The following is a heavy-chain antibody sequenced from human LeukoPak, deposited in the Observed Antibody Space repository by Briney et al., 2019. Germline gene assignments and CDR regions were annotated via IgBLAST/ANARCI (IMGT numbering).Heavy chain of an antibody. CDR3: ASDSSGWYQYFQH. V-gene: IGHV3-21*01. D-gene: IGHD6-19*01. CDR1: GFTFSSYS. CDR2: ISSGSSYI. Sequence: PGGSLRLSCAASGFTFSSYSMNWVRQAPGKGLAWVSSISSGSSYIYYADSVKGRFTISRDNAKSSLYLQMNSLRAEDTAVYYCASDSSGWYQYFQHWGQGTLVTVSS. J-gene: IGHJ1*01.